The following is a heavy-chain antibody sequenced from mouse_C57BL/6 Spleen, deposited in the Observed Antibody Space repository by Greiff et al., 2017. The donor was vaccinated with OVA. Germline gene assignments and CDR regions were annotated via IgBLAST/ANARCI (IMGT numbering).Heavy chain of an antibody. CDR3: TRDRDDYYFDY. D-gene: IGHD2-4*01. CDR2: ISSGGDYI. V-gene: IGHV5-9-1*02. J-gene: IGHJ2*01. CDR1: GFTFSSYA. Sequence: EVQLQESGEGLVKPGGSLKLSCAASGFTFSSYAMSWVRQTPEKRLEWVAYISSGGDYIYYADTVKGRFTISRDNARNTLYLQMSSLKSEDTAMYYCTRDRDDYYFDYWGQGTTLTVSS.